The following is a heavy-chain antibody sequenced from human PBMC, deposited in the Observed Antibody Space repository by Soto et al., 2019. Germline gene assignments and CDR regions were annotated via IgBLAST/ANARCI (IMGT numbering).Heavy chain of an antibody. CDR2: ISYDGSNK. CDR1: GFTFSSYG. D-gene: IGHD5-18*01. Sequence: PVGSLRLSCAASGFTFSSYGMHWVRQAPDKGLEWVAVISYDGSNKYYADSVKGRFTISRDNSKNTLYLQMNSLRAEDTAVYYCAANLKGGTSGYSYGFHWYFDLWGRGTLVTVSS. J-gene: IGHJ2*01. CDR3: AANLKGGTSGYSYGFHWYFDL. V-gene: IGHV3-30*03.